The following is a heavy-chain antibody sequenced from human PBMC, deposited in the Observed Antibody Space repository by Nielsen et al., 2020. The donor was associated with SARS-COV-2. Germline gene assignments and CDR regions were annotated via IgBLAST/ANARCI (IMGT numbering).Heavy chain of an antibody. CDR2: IYPGDSDT. J-gene: IGHJ4*02. CDR3: ARGGWYCSGGSCYPFDY. Sequence: KVSCKGSGYRFPSYWIGWVRQMPGKGLEWMGIIYPGDSDTRYSPSFQGQVTISADKSISTAYLQWSSLKASDTAMYYCARGGWYCSGGSCYPFDYWGQGTLVTVSS. D-gene: IGHD2-15*01. CDR1: GYRFPSYW. V-gene: IGHV5-51*01.